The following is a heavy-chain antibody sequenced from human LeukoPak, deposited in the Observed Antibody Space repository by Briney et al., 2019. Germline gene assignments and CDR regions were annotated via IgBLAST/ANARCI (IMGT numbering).Heavy chain of an antibody. V-gene: IGHV1-18*04. CDR2: ISANNTYR. Sequence: ASVKVSCKASGYTFTSYAMNWVRQAPGQGLEWMGWISANNTYRRYAQKFQGRVTMTRDTSTRTVYMELRSLRSDDTAEYFCARDPFDGDYGSWFDYWGQGTLVTVSS. D-gene: IGHD4-17*01. J-gene: IGHJ4*02. CDR1: GYTFTSYA. CDR3: ARDPFDGDYGSWFDY.